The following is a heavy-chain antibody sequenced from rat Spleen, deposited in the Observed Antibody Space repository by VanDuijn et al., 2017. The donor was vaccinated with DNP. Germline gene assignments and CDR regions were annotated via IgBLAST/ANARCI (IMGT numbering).Heavy chain of an antibody. Sequence: EVQLVETGGGLVQPGKSLKLSCVVSGFTFSSYWMYWIRQVPGKGLEWLSSINTDGGTTFYPDSVKGRFTISRDNAKSSLYLQMNSLKSEDTATYYCARRIIRGMVPYYVMDAWGQGASVTVSS. J-gene: IGHJ4*01. CDR2: INTDGGTT. CDR1: GFTFSSYW. D-gene: IGHD4-3*01. CDR3: ARRIIRGMVPYYVMDA. V-gene: IGHV5-58*01.